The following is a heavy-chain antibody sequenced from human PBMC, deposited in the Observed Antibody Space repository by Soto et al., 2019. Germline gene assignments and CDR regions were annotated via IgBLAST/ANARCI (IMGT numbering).Heavy chain of an antibody. J-gene: IGHJ4*02. D-gene: IGHD2-2*01. Sequence: PGGSLRLSCAASGFTFSSYGMHWVRQAPGKGLEWVAVISYDGSNKYYADSVKGRFTISRDNSKNTLYLQMNSLRAEDTAVYYCAKVDRGYCSSTSCYPGPFDYWGQGTLVTVSS. CDR1: GFTFSSYG. V-gene: IGHV3-30*18. CDR2: ISYDGSNK. CDR3: AKVDRGYCSSTSCYPGPFDY.